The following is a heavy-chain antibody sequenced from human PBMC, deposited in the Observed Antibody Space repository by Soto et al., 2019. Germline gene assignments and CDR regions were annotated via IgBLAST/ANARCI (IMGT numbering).Heavy chain of an antibody. CDR2: IVVGSGNT. CDR3: AADKGGYDFWSGPTIGLDV. V-gene: IGHV1-58*01. Sequence: GASVKVSCTAAAFTYPHSAVQWVRQARGQRSERIGWIVVGSGNTNYAQKFQVRVTITRDMSTTSVYMELSSLRSEDTAVYYCAADKGGYDFWSGPTIGLDVWGQGTTVTVSS. J-gene: IGHJ6*02. CDR1: AFTYPHSA. D-gene: IGHD3-3*01.